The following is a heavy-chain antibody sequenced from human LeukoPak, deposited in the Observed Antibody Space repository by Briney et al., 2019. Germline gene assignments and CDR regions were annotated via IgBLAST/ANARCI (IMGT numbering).Heavy chain of an antibody. CDR1: GGSFSGYY. CDR2: INHSGST. D-gene: IGHD3-22*01. CDR3: ARGSQYYYDSSGYQPVRY. Sequence: SETLSLTCAVYGGSFSGYYWSWIRQPPGKGLEWIGEINHSGSTNYNLSLKSRVTISVDTSKNQFSLKLSSVTAADTAVYYCARGSQYYYDSSGYQPVRYWGQGTLVTVSS. V-gene: IGHV4-34*01. J-gene: IGHJ4*02.